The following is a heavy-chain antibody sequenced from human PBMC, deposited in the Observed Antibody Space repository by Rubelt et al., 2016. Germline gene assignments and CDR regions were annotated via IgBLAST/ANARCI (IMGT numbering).Heavy chain of an antibody. D-gene: IGHD5/OR15-5a*01. CDR2: INPDSGGT. J-gene: IGHJ4*02. CDR1: GYTFNVYY. V-gene: IGHV1-2*06. Sequence: QVQLVQSGAEVKKPGASVKVSCKASGYTFNVYYMHWVRQAPGQGLEWMGRINPDSGGTNYAQKFQGRVTMTREKSISTAYMQLSNLRSDDTAVYYCARDYLRYFDFWGQGTLVTVSS. CDR3: ARDYLRYFDF.